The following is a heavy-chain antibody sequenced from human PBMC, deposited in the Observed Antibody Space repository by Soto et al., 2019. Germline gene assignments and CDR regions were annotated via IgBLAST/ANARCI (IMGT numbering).Heavy chain of an antibody. V-gene: IGHV3-7*04. CDR2: IKEDGNEE. CDR3: ARAWTYARC. Sequence: EVQLVESGGGLGQPGGSLRLSCVASGFPFNTFSMGWVRQAPGKGLEWVANIKEDGNEENYLDSVKGRFTISRDNARNSLSLQMNSLRAEDTAIYYCARAWTYARCWGRGTLVTVSS. J-gene: IGHJ4*02. CDR1: GFPFNTFS. D-gene: IGHD1-7*01.